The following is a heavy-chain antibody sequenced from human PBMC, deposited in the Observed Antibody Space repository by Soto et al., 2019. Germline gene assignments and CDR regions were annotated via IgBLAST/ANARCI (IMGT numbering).Heavy chain of an antibody. Sequence: QVELQESGPGLVKPSETLSLTCTVSGGSISSYYWSWIRQSPGKGLEWIGYIYYGGSTNYNPSLKSRVTISIDTSKNQFSLKLTSVTAADTALYYCAKTAIAGTGWFDPWGQGTLVTVSS. CDR2: IYYGGST. CDR3: AKTAIAGTGWFDP. J-gene: IGHJ5*02. V-gene: IGHV4-59*08. CDR1: GGSISSYY. D-gene: IGHD6-13*01.